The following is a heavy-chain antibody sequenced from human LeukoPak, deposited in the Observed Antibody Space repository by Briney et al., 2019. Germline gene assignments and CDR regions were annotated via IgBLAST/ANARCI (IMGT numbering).Heavy chain of an antibody. V-gene: IGHV1-8*01. D-gene: IGHD3-22*01. CDR1: GYTFTSYD. CDR2: INPNSGYT. CDR3: ARDPKSANYYDSSGSYGGGY. Sequence: GASVKVSCKASGYTFTSYDINWVRQATGQGLEWMGWINPNSGYTGYAEKFKGRVTMTTHPPISTAYLELSSLRSEDTAVHYCARDPKSANYYDSSGSYGGGYWGPGTLGPVSS. J-gene: IGHJ4*02.